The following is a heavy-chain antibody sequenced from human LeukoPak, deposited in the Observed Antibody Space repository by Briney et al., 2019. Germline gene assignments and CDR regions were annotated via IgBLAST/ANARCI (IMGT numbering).Heavy chain of an antibody. J-gene: IGHJ4*02. CDR3: AARGARSSGWYDY. V-gene: IGHV4-39*01. CDR2: IYYSGST. D-gene: IGHD6-19*01. CDR1: GGSISSSSYY. Sequence: SETLSLTCTVSGGSISSSSYYWGWIRQPPGKGLEWIGNIYYSGSTYYNPSLKSRVTISVDTSKNQFSLKLSSVTAADTAVYYCAARGARSSGWYDYWGQGTLVTVSS.